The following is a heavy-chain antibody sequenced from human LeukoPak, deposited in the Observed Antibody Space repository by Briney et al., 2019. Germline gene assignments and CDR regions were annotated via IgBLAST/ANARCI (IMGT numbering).Heavy chain of an antibody. V-gene: IGHV1-69*05. Sequence: ASVKVSCTASGGTFSSYAISWVRQAPGQGLEWMGGIIPIFGTANYAQKFQGRVTITTDESTSTAYMELSSLRSEDTAVYYCTNGITRAGFGYWGQGTLVTVSS. CDR1: GGTFSSYA. J-gene: IGHJ4*02. CDR2: IIPIFGTA. CDR3: TNGITRAGFGY. D-gene: IGHD3-3*01.